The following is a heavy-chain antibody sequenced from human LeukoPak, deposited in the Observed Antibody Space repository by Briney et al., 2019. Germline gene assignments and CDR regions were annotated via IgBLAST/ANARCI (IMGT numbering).Heavy chain of an antibody. J-gene: IGHJ6*02. Sequence: GGSLRLSCAASGFTFSSYWMSWVRQAPGKGLEWVANIKQDGSEKYYVDSVKGRFTISRDNAKNSLYLQMNSLRAEDTAVYYCARVGHYCSTTSCCLYGMDVWGQGTTVTVSS. V-gene: IGHV3-7*01. CDR3: ARVGHYCSTTSCCLYGMDV. CDR1: GFTFSSYW. D-gene: IGHD2-2*01. CDR2: IKQDGSEK.